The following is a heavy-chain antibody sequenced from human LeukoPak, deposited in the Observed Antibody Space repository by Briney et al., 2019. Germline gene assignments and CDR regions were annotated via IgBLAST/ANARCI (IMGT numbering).Heavy chain of an antibody. Sequence: GGSLRLSCAASGFTFSSYSMNWVRQAPGKGLEWVSYIGSSSSSIYYADSVKGRFTISRDNAKYSLYLQMNSLRAEDTAVYYCARDLLRYDPEDAFDIWGQGTMVTVSS. D-gene: IGHD3-16*01. V-gene: IGHV3-48*01. CDR1: GFTFSSYS. CDR2: IGSSSSSI. CDR3: ARDLLRYDPEDAFDI. J-gene: IGHJ3*02.